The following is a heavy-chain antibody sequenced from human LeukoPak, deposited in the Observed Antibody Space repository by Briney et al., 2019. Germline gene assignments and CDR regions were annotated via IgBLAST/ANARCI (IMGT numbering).Heavy chain of an antibody. CDR1: GGSITSYY. D-gene: IGHD5-18*01. Sequence: SSETLSLTCTVSGGSITSYYWSWIRQPPGKGLEWIGYIYYSGSTNYKSSLKSRVTISVDTSKNQFSLKLSSVTAADTAVYYCARTTEGGYSYGYFYYYYMDVWGKGTTVTISS. CDR3: ARTTEGGYSYGYFYYYYMDV. J-gene: IGHJ6*03. V-gene: IGHV4-59*01. CDR2: IYYSGST.